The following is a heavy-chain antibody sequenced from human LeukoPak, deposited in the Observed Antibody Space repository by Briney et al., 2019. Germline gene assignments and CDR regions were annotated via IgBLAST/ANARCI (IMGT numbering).Heavy chain of an antibody. V-gene: IGHV3-30*04. J-gene: IGHJ4*02. CDR3: ANPSRYYYDSSGYYYH. CDR1: GFPFSSYA. D-gene: IGHD3-22*01. Sequence: PGGSLRLSCAASGFPFSSYALHWVRQAPGKGLEWVALISYDGSNKYYADSVKGRFTISRDNSKDTLFLQMSSLRAEDTAMYYCANPSRYYYDSSGYYYHWGRGTLVTVSS. CDR2: ISYDGSNK.